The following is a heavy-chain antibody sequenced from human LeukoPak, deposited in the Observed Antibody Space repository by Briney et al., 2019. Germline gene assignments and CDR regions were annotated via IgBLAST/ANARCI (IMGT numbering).Heavy chain of an antibody. CDR3: ARGVSSSWLFDY. D-gene: IGHD6-13*01. Sequence: SVKVSCKASGGTFSSYAISWVRQAPGQGLEWMGRIIPILGIANYAQKFQGRVTITADKSTSTAYMELSSLRSGDTAVYYCARGVSSSWLFDYWGQGTLVTVSS. V-gene: IGHV1-69*04. CDR1: GGTFSSYA. CDR2: IIPILGIA. J-gene: IGHJ4*02.